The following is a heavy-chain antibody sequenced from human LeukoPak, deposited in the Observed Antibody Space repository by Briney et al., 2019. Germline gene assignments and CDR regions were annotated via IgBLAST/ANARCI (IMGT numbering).Heavy chain of an antibody. CDR2: INHSGST. V-gene: IGHV4-34*01. CDR3: ARGRGVPAAMFGLDY. J-gene: IGHJ4*02. CDR1: GGSFSGYY. D-gene: IGHD2-2*01. Sequence: SETLSLTCAVYGGSFSGYYWSWIRQPPGKGLEWIGEINHSGSTNSNPSLKSRVTISVDTSKNQFSLKLSSVTAADTAVYYCARGRGVPAAMFGLDYWGQGTLVTVSS.